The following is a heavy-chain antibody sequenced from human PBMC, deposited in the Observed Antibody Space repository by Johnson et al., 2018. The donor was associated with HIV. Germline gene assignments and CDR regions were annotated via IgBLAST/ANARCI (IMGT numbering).Heavy chain of an antibody. V-gene: IGHV3-11*04. Sequence: VQLVESGGGLVKPGGSLRLSCAASGFTFSDYYMSWIRQAPGKGLEWVSYITGSGSSIYYADSVKGRFTISRDNAKNSLYLQMNSLRAEDTAVYYCARCDSSSPLRAFDIWGQGTMVTVSS. CDR1: GFTFSDYY. J-gene: IGHJ3*02. D-gene: IGHD6-6*01. CDR3: ARCDSSSPLRAFDI. CDR2: ITGSGSSI.